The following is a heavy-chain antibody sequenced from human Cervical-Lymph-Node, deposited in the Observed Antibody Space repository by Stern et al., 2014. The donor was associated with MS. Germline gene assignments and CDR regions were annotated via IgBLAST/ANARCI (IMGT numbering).Heavy chain of an antibody. J-gene: IGHJ5*02. CDR1: GGTFSKFP. Sequence: VQLVESGAEVTKPGSSVKVSCKDSGGTFSKFPSSWVRQAPGQGLEWMGGILPVFGTPTYAEEFRGRVMITADVSTSTVYMELSSLRSDDTAVYYCALSSETSDRWYSLGYDLWGQGTLVTVSS. V-gene: IGHV1-69*01. D-gene: IGHD6-13*01. CDR2: ILPVFGTP. CDR3: ALSSETSDRWYSLGYDL.